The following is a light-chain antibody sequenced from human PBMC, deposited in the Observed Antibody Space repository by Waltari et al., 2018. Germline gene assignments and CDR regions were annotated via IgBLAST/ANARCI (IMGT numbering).Light chain of an antibody. Sequence: DFQMTQSPSSLSALVGHSVTITCRASQGISNSLAWYQQKPGKAPKLLLSVASSLQIGVPSRFTGSGSGTDYTLTISSLQPEDFATYYCQQYFFTPYTFGQGTKLEI. J-gene: IGKJ2*01. V-gene: IGKV1-NL1*01. CDR3: QQYFFTPYT. CDR1: QGISNS. CDR2: VAS.